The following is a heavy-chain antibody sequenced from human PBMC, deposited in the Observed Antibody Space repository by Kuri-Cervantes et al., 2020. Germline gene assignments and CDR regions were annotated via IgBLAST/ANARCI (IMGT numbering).Heavy chain of an antibody. J-gene: IGHJ3*02. CDR3: ARDQRYYGSGSDAFDI. CDR1: GDSISSSNW. V-gene: IGHV4-4*02. Sequence: GSLRLSCVVSGDSISSSNWWTWVRQPPGKGLEWIGEIFHSGSTNQNPSLKSRVTISVDKSKNQFSLKLSSVTAADTAVYYCARDQRYYGSGSDAFDIWGQGTMVTVSS. CDR2: IFHSGST. D-gene: IGHD3-10*01.